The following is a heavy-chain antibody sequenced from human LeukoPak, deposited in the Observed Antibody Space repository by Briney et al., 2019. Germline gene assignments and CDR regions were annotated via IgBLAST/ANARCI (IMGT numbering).Heavy chain of an antibody. CDR1: GFTFSSYA. V-gene: IGHV3-23*01. D-gene: IGHD2-2*01. Sequence: GGSLRLSCAASGFTFSSYAMSWVRQAPGKGLEWVSAISGSGGSTYYADSVKGRFTISRDNSKNTLYLQMNSLRAEDTAVYYCAKGSTVVVPPSPYYYGMDVWGQGTTVTVSS. CDR3: AKGSTVVVPPSPYYYGMDV. J-gene: IGHJ6*02. CDR2: ISGSGGST.